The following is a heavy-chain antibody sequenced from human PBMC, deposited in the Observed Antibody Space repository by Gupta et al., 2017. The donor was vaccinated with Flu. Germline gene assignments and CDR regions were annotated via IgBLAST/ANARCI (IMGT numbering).Heavy chain of an antibody. J-gene: IGHJ5*01. CDR3: ARDYYGSGSS. D-gene: IGHD3-10*01. Sequence: EEQLVASGGGLVKPGGSLRLSCAASGFTFSSYSMNWGRQDPGKGPEWVSSISSSSSYIYDADSVKGRFTISRDNAKNSLYLQMNSLRAEDTAVYDCARDYYGSGSSWGHGTLVTVSS. CDR1: GFTFSSYS. CDR2: ISSSSSYI. V-gene: IGHV3-21*01.